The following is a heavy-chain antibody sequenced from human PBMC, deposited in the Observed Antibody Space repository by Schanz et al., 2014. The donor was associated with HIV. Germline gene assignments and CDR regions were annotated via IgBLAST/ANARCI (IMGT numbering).Heavy chain of an antibody. V-gene: IGHV1-69*01. J-gene: IGHJ6*02. CDR3: AKSPIFGDVIFYGMDV. CDR1: GDGFTTRT. CDR2: IIPIFGAA. Sequence: QVPLVQSGAALRKPGSSVKVSCTASGDGFTTRTISWLRQAPGHALEWMGGIIPIFGAAKNAPKFQGRVTITADESTSTAYMELNSLRSDDTAVYYCAKSPIFGDVIFYGMDVWGQGTTVTVSS. D-gene: IGHD3-3*02.